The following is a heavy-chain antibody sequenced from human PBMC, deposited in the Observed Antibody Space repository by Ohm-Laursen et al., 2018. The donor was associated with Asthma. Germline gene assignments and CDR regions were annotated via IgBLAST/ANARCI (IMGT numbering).Heavy chain of an antibody. CDR3: ARGRGGIQLWLSYQIDN. V-gene: IGHV3-30*03. CDR1: GFTFSSYG. Sequence: SLRLSCAASGFTFSSYGMHWVRQAPGKGLEWVAVMSYDGNNKYHADSVKGRFSISRDNSKNTLFLQMNSLRPEDAAVYYCARGRGGIQLWLSYQIDNWGQGTLVTVSS. J-gene: IGHJ4*02. CDR2: MSYDGNNK. D-gene: IGHD5-18*01.